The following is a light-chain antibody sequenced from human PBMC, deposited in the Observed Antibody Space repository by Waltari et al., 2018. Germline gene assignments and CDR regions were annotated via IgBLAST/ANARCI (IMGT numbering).Light chain of an antibody. CDR1: RSDVGAYNS. V-gene: IGLV2-8*01. CDR2: EVT. Sequence: QSALTQPPSASGSPGQSVTISCTGTRSDVGAYNSVSWYRQHPGTAPKLLSYEVTKRPSGVPDRFSGSKSGNTASLTVSGLQTEDEAEYYCTSDGGSSNFYVFGTGTKVTVL. J-gene: IGLJ1*01. CDR3: TSDGGSSNFYV.